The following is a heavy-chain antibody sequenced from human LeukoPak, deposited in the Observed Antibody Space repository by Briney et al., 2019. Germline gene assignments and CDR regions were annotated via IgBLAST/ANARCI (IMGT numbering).Heavy chain of an antibody. J-gene: IGHJ4*02. CDR2: ILSDGSKE. CDR1: GFTFSSYG. D-gene: IGHD3-9*01. V-gene: IGHV3-33*01. Sequence: GGSLRLSCAASGFTFSSYGMHWVRQAPGKGLEWVAVILSDGSKEFYTDSVKGRFTISRDNAKNSLYLQMNSLRAEDTAVYYCARGLYFLSYWGQGTLVTVPS. CDR3: ARGLYFLSY.